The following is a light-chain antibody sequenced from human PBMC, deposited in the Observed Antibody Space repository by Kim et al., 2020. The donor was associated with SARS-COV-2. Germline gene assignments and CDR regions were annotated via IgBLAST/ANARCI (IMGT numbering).Light chain of an antibody. CDR2: DVS. CDR3: SSSTTNNTLI. J-gene: IGLJ2*01. V-gene: IGLV2-14*03. CDR1: NSDVGGYDY. Sequence: QSALTQPASVSGSPGQSITISCTGSNSDVGGYDYVSWYQQHPDKGPKLLIYDVSKRPSGVSNRFSGSKSGNTASLTISGLQAEDEADYYCSSSTTNNTLIFGGGTQLTVL.